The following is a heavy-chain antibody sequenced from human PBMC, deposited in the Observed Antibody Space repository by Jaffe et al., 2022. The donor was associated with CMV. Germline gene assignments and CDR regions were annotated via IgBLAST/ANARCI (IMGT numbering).Heavy chain of an antibody. D-gene: IGHD6-19*01. J-gene: IGHJ4*02. CDR1: GGSISGSTYY. V-gene: IGHV4-39*01. CDR3: ARHFKHWLVYFDS. Sequence: QLLLHESGPGLVKPSETLSLTCSVSGGSISGSTYYWGWIRQSPGKGLEWIGSIYYNGSTSYNGSLKSRVTISVDTSNNHFSLKLSSVTAADTALYYCARHFKHWLVYFDSWGQGTQVTVSS. CDR2: IYYNGST.